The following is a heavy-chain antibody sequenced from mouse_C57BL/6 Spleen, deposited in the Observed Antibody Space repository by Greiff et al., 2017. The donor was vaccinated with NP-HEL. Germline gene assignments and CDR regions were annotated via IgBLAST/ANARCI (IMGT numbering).Heavy chain of an antibody. CDR2: ISDGGSYT. V-gene: IGHV5-4*03. Sequence: EVNLVESGGGLVKPGGSLKLSCAASGFTFSSYAMSWVRQTPEKRLEWVATISDGGSYTYYPDNVKGRFTISRDNAKNNLYLQMSHLKSEDTAMYYCARGPFYAPYAMDYWGQGTSVTVSS. D-gene: IGHD1-1*01. CDR3: ARGPFYAPYAMDY. J-gene: IGHJ4*01. CDR1: GFTFSSYA.